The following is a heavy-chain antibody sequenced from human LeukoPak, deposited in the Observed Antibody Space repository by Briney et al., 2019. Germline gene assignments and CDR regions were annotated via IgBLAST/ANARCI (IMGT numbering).Heavy chain of an antibody. CDR2: INPGGGST. CDR1: GYTFTSYY. D-gene: IGHD2-2*01. J-gene: IGHJ5*02. V-gene: IGHV1-46*01. CDR3: ARDPEVPAAMGYNWFDP. Sequence: ASVKVSCRASGYTFTSYYMHWVRQAPGQGLEWMGIINPGGGSTSYAQKFQGRVTMTRDMSTSTAYMELSSLRSEDTAVYYCARDPEVPAAMGYNWFDPWGQGTLVTVSS.